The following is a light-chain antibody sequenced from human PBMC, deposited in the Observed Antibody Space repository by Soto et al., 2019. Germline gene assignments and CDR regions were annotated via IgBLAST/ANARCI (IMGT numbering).Light chain of an antibody. V-gene: IGKV3-11*01. CDR1: QSVSSY. CDR3: QQRSNWPLT. CDR2: DAS. Sequence: EIVLTQSPATLSLSPGERATLSCRASQSVSSYLSWYQHKPGQAPRLLLYDASNRATGIPARFSGSGSGTDFTLTISSLAPEHVAVYYCQQRSNWPLTFGGGTKVEIK. J-gene: IGKJ4*01.